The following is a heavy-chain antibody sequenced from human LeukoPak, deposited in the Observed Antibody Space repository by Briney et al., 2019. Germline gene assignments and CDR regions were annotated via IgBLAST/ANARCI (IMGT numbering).Heavy chain of an antibody. V-gene: IGHV3-74*01. CDR1: GFTFSNYA. J-gene: IGHJ5*02. CDR2: IYVDGRTT. Sequence: PGGSLRLSCAASGFTFSNYAMSWVRQAPGKGLVWVSRIYVDGRTTNYADSVKGRFTISRDNAKNTVYLEMNSLSVEDTATYYCIRDFRSADLWGQGTLVTVTS. CDR3: IRDFRSADL.